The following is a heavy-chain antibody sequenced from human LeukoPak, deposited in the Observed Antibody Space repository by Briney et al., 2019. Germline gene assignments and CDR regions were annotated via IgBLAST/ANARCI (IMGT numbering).Heavy chain of an antibody. V-gene: IGHV4-38-2*02. CDR3: ARDDVDSSSSSN. Sequence: SETLSLTCTVSGYSISSGYYWGWIRQPPGKGLEWIGSIYHSGSTYYNPSLKSRVTMSVDTSKNQFSLKLSSVTAAGTAVYYCARDDVDSSSSSNWGQGTLVTVSS. J-gene: IGHJ4*02. CDR2: IYHSGST. D-gene: IGHD6-6*01. CDR1: GYSISSGYY.